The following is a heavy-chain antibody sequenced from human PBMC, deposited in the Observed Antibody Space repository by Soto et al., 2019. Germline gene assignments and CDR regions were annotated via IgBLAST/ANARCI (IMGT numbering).Heavy chain of an antibody. D-gene: IGHD5-18*01. CDR1: GGSISSGDYY. Sequence: LSLTCTVSGGSISSGDYYWSWIRRPPGKGLEWIGYIYYSGSTYYNPSLKSRVTISVDTSKNQFSLKLSSVTAADTAVHYCARDRRGYSYGGFFPDAFDIWGQGTMVTVSS. CDR3: ARDRRGYSYGGFFPDAFDI. CDR2: IYYSGST. J-gene: IGHJ3*02. V-gene: IGHV4-30-4*01.